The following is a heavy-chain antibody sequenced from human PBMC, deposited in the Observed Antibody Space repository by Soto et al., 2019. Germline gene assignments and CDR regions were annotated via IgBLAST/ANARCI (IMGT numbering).Heavy chain of an antibody. V-gene: IGHV4-39*01. CDR1: GGSISSSSYY. Sequence: PSETLSLTCTVSGGSISSSSYYWGWIRQPPGKGLEWIGSIYYSGSTYYNPSLKSRVTISVDTSKNQFSLKLSSVTAADTAVYYCARRRVYDYGMDVWGQGTTVTVS. CDR2: IYYSGST. J-gene: IGHJ6*02. D-gene: IGHD3-3*01. CDR3: ARRRVYDYGMDV.